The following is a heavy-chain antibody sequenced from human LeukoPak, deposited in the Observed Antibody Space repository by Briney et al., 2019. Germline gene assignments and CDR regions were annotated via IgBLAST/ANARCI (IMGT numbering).Heavy chain of an antibody. CDR3: AKDILVDSSGYYYWAFDI. V-gene: IGHV3-43*02. J-gene: IGHJ3*02. Sequence: GGSLRLSCAASGFTFDDYAMHWVRQAPGKGLEWVSLISGDGGSTYYADSVKGRFIISRDNSKNSLYLQMNSLRTEDTALYYCAKDILVDSSGYYYWAFDIWGQGTMVTVSS. D-gene: IGHD3-22*01. CDR2: ISGDGGST. CDR1: GFTFDDYA.